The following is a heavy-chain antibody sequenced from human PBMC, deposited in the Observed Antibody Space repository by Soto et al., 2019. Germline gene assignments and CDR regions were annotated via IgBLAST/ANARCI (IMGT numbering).Heavy chain of an antibody. CDR3: ARGRGTTGHFGYYYGMDG. J-gene: IGHJ6*02. CDR2: IIPIFGTA. CDR1: GGTFSSYA. V-gene: IGHV1-69*13. D-gene: IGHD1-7*01. Sequence: ASVKVSCKASGGTFSSYAISWVRQAPGQGLEWMGGIIPIFGTANYAQKFQGRVTITADESTSTAYMELSSLRSEDTAVYYCARGRGTTGHFGYYYGMDGWAQGTTDTGSS.